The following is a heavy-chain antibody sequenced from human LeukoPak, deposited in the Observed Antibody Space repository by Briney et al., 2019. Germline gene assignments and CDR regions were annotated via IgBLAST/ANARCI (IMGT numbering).Heavy chain of an antibody. J-gene: IGHJ4*02. D-gene: IGHD3-16*02. CDR1: GFTFSSYS. V-gene: IGHV3-21*01. Sequence: GGSLRLSCKVSGFTFSSYSMNWVRQAPGKGLEWVSYITSRSSDIYYADSVKGRFTISRDNAKTSLYLQMNSLRAEDTAVYYCASTYDYVWGGFRTGYFDYWGQGILVTVSS. CDR3: ASTYDYVWGGFRTGYFDY. CDR2: ITSRSSDI.